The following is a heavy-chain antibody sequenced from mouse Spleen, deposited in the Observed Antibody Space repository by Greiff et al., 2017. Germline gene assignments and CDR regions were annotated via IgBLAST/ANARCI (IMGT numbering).Heavy chain of an antibody. Sequence: VQLQQSGPELVKPGASVKISCKASGYTFTDYYMNWVKQSHGKSLEWIGDINPNNGGTSYNQKFKGKATLTVDKSSSTAYMELRSLTSEDSAVYYCANLYYGKPYFDYWGQGTTLTVSS. CDR1: GYTFTDYY. CDR2: INPNNGGT. D-gene: IGHD2-1*01. V-gene: IGHV1-26*01. CDR3: ANLYYGKPYFDY. J-gene: IGHJ2*01.